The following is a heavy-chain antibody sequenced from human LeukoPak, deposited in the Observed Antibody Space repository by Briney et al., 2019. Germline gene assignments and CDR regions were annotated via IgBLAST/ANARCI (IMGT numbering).Heavy chain of an antibody. Sequence: ASVKVSCKASGGTFSSYAISWVRQAPGQGLEWMGIINPSGGSTSYAQKFQGRVTMTRDMSTSTVYMELSSLRSEDTAVYYCARDYDSSGRDAFDIRGQGTMVTVSS. CDR1: GGTFSSYA. CDR2: INPSGGST. CDR3: ARDYDSSGRDAFDI. V-gene: IGHV1-46*01. J-gene: IGHJ3*02. D-gene: IGHD3-22*01.